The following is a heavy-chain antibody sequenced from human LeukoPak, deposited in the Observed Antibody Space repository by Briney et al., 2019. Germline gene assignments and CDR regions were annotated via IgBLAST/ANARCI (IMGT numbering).Heavy chain of an antibody. J-gene: IGHJ5*02. V-gene: IGHV3-33*01. CDR1: GFTFRSYG. D-gene: IGHD2-21*02. Sequence: PGGSLRLSCAASGFTFRSYGMHWVRQAPGKGLEWVAVIWYDGSNKYYADSVKGRFTISRDNSKNTLYLQMNSLRAEDTAVYYCARAVVTAIPYNWFDPWGQGTLVTVSS. CDR2: IWYDGSNK. CDR3: ARAVVTAIPYNWFDP.